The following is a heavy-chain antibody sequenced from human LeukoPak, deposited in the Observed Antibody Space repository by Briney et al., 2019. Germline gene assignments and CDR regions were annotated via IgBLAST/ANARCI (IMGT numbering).Heavy chain of an antibody. CDR1: GGSVSSGSYY. D-gene: IGHD3-16*01. Sequence: SETLSLTCTVSGGSVSSGSYYWRWIRQPPGKGLEWIGYIYYSGSTNYNPSLKSRVTISVDTSKNQFSLKLSSVTAADTAVYYCARDHVVDAFDIWGQGTMVTVSS. CDR3: ARDHVVDAFDI. V-gene: IGHV4-61*01. J-gene: IGHJ3*02. CDR2: IYYSGST.